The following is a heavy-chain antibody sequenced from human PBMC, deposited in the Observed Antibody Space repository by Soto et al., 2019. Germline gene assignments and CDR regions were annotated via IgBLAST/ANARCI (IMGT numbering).Heavy chain of an antibody. CDR3: ARAPYRYYDFWSGYSGGNYMDV. J-gene: IGHJ6*03. CDR1: GFTFSSYA. D-gene: IGHD3-3*01. Sequence: GGSLRLSCAASGFTFSSYAMHWVRQAPGKGLEYVSAISSNGGSTYYANSVKGRFTISRDNSKNTLYLQMGSLRAEDMAVYYCARAPYRYYDFWSGYSGGNYMDVWGKGTTVTVSS. CDR2: ISSNGGST. V-gene: IGHV3-64*01.